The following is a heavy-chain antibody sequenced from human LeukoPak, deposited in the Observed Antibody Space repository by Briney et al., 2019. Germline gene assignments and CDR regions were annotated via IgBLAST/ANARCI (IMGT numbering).Heavy chain of an antibody. CDR3: AKPYRSGWYYFDY. CDR2: ISGSGDTT. D-gene: IGHD6-19*01. Sequence: GSLRLSCAASGFTFSSYSMNWIRQAPGKGLEWISGISGSGDTTYYADSVKGRFTISRDNSKNTLHLQMNSLRAEDTAVYYCAKPYRSGWYYFDYWGQGTLVTVSS. J-gene: IGHJ4*02. V-gene: IGHV3-23*01. CDR1: GFTFSSYS.